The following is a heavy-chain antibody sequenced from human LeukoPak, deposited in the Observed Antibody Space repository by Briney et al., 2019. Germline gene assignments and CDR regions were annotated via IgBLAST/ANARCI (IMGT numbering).Heavy chain of an antibody. CDR2: IYQSGNT. J-gene: IGHJ4*02. Sequence: PSETLSLTCAVSGGSIGRSNGGSCVRQPPGQGLEWIGEIYQSGNTKYNPSLKSRVTISVDTTKNQFSLKLNSVTAADTAVYYCARGYYDSSGYYQSPIFDYWGQGTLVTVSS. CDR1: GGSIGRSNG. D-gene: IGHD3-22*01. CDR3: ARGYYDSSGYYQSPIFDY. V-gene: IGHV4-4*02.